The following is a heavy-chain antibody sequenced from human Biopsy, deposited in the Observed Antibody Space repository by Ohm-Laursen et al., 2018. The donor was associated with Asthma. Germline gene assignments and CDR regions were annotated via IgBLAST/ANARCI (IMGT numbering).Heavy chain of an antibody. CDR3: ARTYYDFLTGQVKDVFGV. D-gene: IGHD3-9*01. Sequence: ASVTASRKASGYNFISFAIHWVRQAPGQRLEWMSWVNTGNADTKYSQKIQGRVTITRDTSASTAYMELRSLRSEDTATYYWARTYYDFLTGQVKDVFGVWGQGTMVTVSS. CDR1: GYNFISFA. CDR2: VNTGNADT. J-gene: IGHJ3*01. V-gene: IGHV1-3*04.